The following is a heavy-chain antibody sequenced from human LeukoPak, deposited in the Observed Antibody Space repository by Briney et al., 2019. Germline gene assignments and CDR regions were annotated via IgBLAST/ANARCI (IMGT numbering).Heavy chain of an antibody. D-gene: IGHD2-2*01. CDR2: ISYDGSNK. Sequence: GGSLRLSCAASGFTFSSYAMHWVRQAPGKGLEWVAVISYDGSNKYYADSVKGRFTISRDNSKNTLYLQMNSLRAEDTAVYYCARDLRGGSSTSCFDPWGQGTLVTVSS. J-gene: IGHJ5*02. V-gene: IGHV3-30-3*01. CDR3: ARDLRGGSSTSCFDP. CDR1: GFTFSSYA.